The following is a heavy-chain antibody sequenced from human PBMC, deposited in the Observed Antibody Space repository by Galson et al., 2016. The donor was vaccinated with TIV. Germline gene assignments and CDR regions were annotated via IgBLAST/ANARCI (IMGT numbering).Heavy chain of an antibody. Sequence: ETLSLTCAVSGYSISTGYYWGWIRQPPGKGLEWIGSVYHTGNTYYNPSLKSRVAVSIATSRNQFSLKLSSVTAPDPAVYFCAGVYSDYPGCAFDIWGQGTMVTVSS. V-gene: IGHV4-38-2*01. D-gene: IGHD4-11*01. CDR3: AGVYSDYPGCAFDI. J-gene: IGHJ3*02. CDR2: VYHTGNT. CDR1: GYSISTGYY.